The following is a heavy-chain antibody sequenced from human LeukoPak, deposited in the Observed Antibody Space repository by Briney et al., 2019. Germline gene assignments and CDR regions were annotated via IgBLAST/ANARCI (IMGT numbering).Heavy chain of an antibody. D-gene: IGHD2-2*01. V-gene: IGHV3-23*01. J-gene: IGHJ4*02. CDR3: ASRGYQLLSPFDY. Sequence: GGSLRLSCAASGFTFDDYAMHWVRQAPGKGLEWVSIIYSGGSTYYADSVKGRFIISRDNSKNTLYLQMSSLRAEDTAVYYCASRGYQLLSPFDYWGQGTLVTVSS. CDR2: IYSGGST. CDR1: GFTFDDYA.